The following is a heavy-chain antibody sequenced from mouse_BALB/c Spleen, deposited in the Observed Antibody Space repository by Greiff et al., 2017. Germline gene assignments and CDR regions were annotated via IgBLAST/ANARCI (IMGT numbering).Heavy chain of an antibody. CDR1: GYTFTDYN. CDR2: IYPYNGGT. V-gene: IGHV1S29*02. J-gene: IGHJ4*01. CDR3: ARSGKPYYAMDY. Sequence: VHVKQSGPELVKPGASVKISCKASGYTFTDYNMHWVKQSHGKSLEWIGYIYPYNGGTGYNQKFKSKATLTVDNSSSTAYMELRSLTSEDSAVYYCARSGKPYYAMDYWGQGTSVTVSS. D-gene: IGHD1-1*01.